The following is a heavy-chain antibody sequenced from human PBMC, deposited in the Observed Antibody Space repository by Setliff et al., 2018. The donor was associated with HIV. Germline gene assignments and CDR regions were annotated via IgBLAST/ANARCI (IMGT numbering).Heavy chain of an antibody. V-gene: IGHV3-33*06. CDR2: IWYDASKK. Sequence: GGSLRLSCAASGFTFNSYGIHWVRQAPGKGLEWVALIWYDASKKEYSDSVKGRFNILRDDSKKTAYLQMNSLRAEDTAVYYCAKGSVRMHYYDSSGYFQHWGQGTPVTVSS. CDR1: GFTFNSYG. D-gene: IGHD3-22*01. J-gene: IGHJ1*01. CDR3: AKGSVRMHYYDSSGYFQH.